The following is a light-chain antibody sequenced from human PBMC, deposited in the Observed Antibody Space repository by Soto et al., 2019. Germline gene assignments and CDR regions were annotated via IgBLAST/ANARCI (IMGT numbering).Light chain of an antibody. V-gene: IGKV4-1*01. CDR1: QSVLYSSNNKNY. CDR3: QQYYSPWT. J-gene: IGKJ1*01. CDR2: WAS. Sequence: DIVMTQSPDSLAVSLGERATINCKSSQSVLYSSNNKNYLAWYQQKPGQPPKLLIYWASTRESGVPDRFSGSGSGTDFTLTISRVQAEDVAVYYCQQYYSPWTFGQGTKVEIK.